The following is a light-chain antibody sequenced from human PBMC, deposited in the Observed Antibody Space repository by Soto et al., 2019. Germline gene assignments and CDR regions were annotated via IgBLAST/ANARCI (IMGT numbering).Light chain of an antibody. CDR2: DAS. Sequence: EIVLTQSPATLSLSPGERATLSCRASQSVSSYLAWYQQKPGQAPRLLIYDASNRATGIPARFSGSGSATDFTRTISCLEPEDFAVYDCHQRSNCWTFGQDTKVYI. V-gene: IGKV3-11*01. CDR3: HQRSNCWT. J-gene: IGKJ1*01. CDR1: QSVSSY.